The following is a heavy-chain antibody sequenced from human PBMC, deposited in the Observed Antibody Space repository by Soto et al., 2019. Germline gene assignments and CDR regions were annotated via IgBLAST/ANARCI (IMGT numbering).Heavy chain of an antibody. D-gene: IGHD3-22*01. V-gene: IGHV1-18*01. CDR2: ISAYNGNT. J-gene: IGHJ4*02. Sequence: QAPGQGLEWMGWISAYNGNTNYAQKLQGRVTMTTDTSTSTAYMELRSLRSDDTAVYYCARDYGEVVIEAYFDYWGQGTLVTVSS. CDR3: ARDYGEVVIEAYFDY.